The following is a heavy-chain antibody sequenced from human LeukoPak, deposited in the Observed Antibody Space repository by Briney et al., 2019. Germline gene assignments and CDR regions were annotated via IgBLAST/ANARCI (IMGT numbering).Heavy chain of an antibody. CDR3: ASGYSGYDCFDY. V-gene: IGHV3-21*01. CDR1: EFSVGSNY. CDR2: ISSSSSYI. D-gene: IGHD5-12*01. Sequence: GGSLRLSCAASEFSVGSNYMTWVRQAPGKGLEWVSSISSSSSYIYYADSVKGRFTISRDNAKNSLYLQMNSLRAEDTAVYYCASGYSGYDCFDYWGQGTLVTVSS. J-gene: IGHJ4*02.